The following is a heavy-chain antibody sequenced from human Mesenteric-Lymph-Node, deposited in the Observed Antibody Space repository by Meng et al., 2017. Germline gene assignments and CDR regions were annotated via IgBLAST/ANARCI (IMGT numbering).Heavy chain of an antibody. D-gene: IGHD3-3*01. CDR2: IKGDGGDK. Sequence: GESLKNSCEVSEFTFSSYRMSWVRQAPGKGLEWVAHIKGDGGDKKYVDSVKGRFISSRDNNKNSLYLQMNSLRAEEAAVYYCLRDFAGYWGQGALVTVSS. CDR1: EFTFSSYR. V-gene: IGHV3-7*01. J-gene: IGHJ4*02. CDR3: LRDFAGY.